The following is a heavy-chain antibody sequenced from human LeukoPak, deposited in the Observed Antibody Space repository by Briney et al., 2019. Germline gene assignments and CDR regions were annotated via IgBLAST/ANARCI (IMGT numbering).Heavy chain of an antibody. CDR2: IYYSGST. Sequence: SETLSLTCSVSGYSISSGYYWGWIRQPPGKGLEWIGSIYYSGSTYYNPSLKSRVTISVDTSKNQFSLKLSSVTAADTAVYYCARGDTGSYYTPAFDYWGQGTLVTVSS. V-gene: IGHV4-38-2*01. D-gene: IGHD3-10*01. J-gene: IGHJ4*02. CDR1: GYSISSGYY. CDR3: ARGDTGSYYTPAFDY.